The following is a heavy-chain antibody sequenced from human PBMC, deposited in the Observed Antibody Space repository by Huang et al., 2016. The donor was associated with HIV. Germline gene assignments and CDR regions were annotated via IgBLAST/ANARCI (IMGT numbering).Heavy chain of an antibody. Sequence: QVQLVESGGGVVQPGGSLRLSCAASGFTFKNYGMHWVRQAPGKGLEWVSFIQYDGNKKFYLDSVKGRFTISRDNSRNTLYLQMNSLRPEDTAVYYCAKDFRGDVYVYWGQGTLVAVSS. D-gene: IGHD2-21*01. V-gene: IGHV3-30*02. CDR1: GFTFKNYG. CDR2: IQYDGNKK. CDR3: AKDFRGDVYVY. J-gene: IGHJ4*02.